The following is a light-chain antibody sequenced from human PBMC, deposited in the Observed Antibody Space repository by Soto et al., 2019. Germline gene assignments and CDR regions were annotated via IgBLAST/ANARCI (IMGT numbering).Light chain of an antibody. V-gene: IGKV3-11*01. CDR2: YMS. J-gene: IGKJ1*01. CDR1: QYVGSR. Sequence: EIVLTQSPATLPSSPGETATLSCRASQYVGSRLAWYQHKPGQAPRLLIYYMSKRATGIPARFSGSGSGTDFTLTISSLAPDDFAIYYCHQRQSWPRTFGQGTKVEIK. CDR3: HQRQSWPRT.